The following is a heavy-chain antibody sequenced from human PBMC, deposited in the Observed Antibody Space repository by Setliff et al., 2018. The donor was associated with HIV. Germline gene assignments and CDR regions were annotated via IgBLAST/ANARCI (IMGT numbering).Heavy chain of an antibody. Sequence: HPGGSLRLSCAASGFTFDDYTMHWVRQAPGKGLEWVSLISWDGSSTFYADSVKGRFTISRDNAKNSLHLQMNSLRAEDTAIYYCARDWRSGYDLNFDYWGQGTLVTVSS. D-gene: IGHD5-12*01. J-gene: IGHJ4*02. CDR3: ARDWRSGYDLNFDY. CDR1: GFTFDDYT. V-gene: IGHV3-43*01. CDR2: ISWDGSST.